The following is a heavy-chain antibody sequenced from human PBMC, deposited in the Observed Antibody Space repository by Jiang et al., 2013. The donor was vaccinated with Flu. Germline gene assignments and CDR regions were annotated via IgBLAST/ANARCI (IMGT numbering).Heavy chain of an antibody. CDR2: INHSGST. J-gene: IGHJ5*02. D-gene: IGHD6-19*01. CDR3: ARKSYSSGWYDWFDP. V-gene: IGHV4-34*01. CDR1: GGSFSGYY. Sequence: LLKPSETLSLTCAVYGGSFSGYYWSWIRQPPGKGLEWIGEINHSGSTNYNPSLKSRVTISVDTSKNQFSLKLSSVTAADTAVYYCARKSYSSGWYDWFDPWGQGTLVTVSS.